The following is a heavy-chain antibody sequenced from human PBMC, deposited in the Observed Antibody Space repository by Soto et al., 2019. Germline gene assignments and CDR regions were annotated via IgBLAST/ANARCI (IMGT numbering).Heavy chain of an antibody. CDR1: GFTFSNAW. CDR2: IKSKTDGGTT. Sequence: GWSLRLSCAASGFTFSNAWMSLVRQAPGKGLEWVGRIKSKTDGGTTDYAAPVKGRFTISRDDSKKTLSLQMNSLKTEDTAVYYCTTANSFSSGWYGVYWGKGTLVTVSS. D-gene: IGHD6-19*01. J-gene: IGHJ4*02. CDR3: TTANSFSSGWYGVY. V-gene: IGHV3-15*01.